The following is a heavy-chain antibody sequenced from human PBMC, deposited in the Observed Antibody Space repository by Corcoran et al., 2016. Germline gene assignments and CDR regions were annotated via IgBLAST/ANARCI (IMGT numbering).Heavy chain of an antibody. V-gene: IGHV4-59*01. CDR1: GGSISSYY. J-gene: IGHJ5*02. Sequence: QVQLQESGPGLVKPSETLSLTCTVSGGSISSYYWSWIRQPPGKGLEWIGYIYYSGSTNYNPSLKSRVTISVDTSKNQFSLKLSSVTAADTAVYYCARVRGSPFDPWGQGTLVTVSS. D-gene: IGHD3-16*01. CDR3: ARVRGSPFDP. CDR2: IYYSGST.